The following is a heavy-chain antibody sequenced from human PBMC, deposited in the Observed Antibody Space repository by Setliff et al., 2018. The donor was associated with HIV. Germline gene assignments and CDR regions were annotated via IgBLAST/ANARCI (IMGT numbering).Heavy chain of an antibody. CDR2: IYPGDSDT. V-gene: IGHV5-51*01. CDR3: ARFVHSSGWYSSSYYYYMEV. J-gene: IGHJ6*03. CDR1: GYSFNNYW. Sequence: GESLKISCQGSGYSFNNYWIGWVRQMSGKGLEWMGIIYPGDSDTTYSPSFQGQVNISADKSISTAYLQWSSLKASDTAMYDCARFVHSSGWYSSSYYYYMEVWGKGTTVTVSS. D-gene: IGHD3-22*01.